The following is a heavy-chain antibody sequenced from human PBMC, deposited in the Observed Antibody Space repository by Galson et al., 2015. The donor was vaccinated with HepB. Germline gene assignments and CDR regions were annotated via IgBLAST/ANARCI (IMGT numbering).Heavy chain of an antibody. CDR2: ISPDDSDT. CDR3: ARWIQLWYIDY. J-gene: IGHJ4*02. V-gene: IGHV5-51*03. Sequence: QSGAEVKKPGESLKISCKGSGYSFTSYWIGWVRQMPGKGLEWMGIISPDDSDTRYSPSFQGQVTTSADTSINTAYLQWSSLKASDTAIYYCARWIQLWYIDYWGQGTLVTVSS. D-gene: IGHD5-18*01. CDR1: GYSFTSYW.